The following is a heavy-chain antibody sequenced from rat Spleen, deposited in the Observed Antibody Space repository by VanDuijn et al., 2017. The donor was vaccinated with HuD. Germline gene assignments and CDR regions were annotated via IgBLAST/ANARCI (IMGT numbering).Heavy chain of an antibody. CDR1: GFTFKNYW. CDR3: TRGIYYGYNAFAY. Sequence: EVQLVESGGGLVQPGRSLKLSCVASGFTFKNYWMTWIRQAPGKGLEWVASITNSAGSTYYPDSVKGRFTISRDTAENTLYLQMGSLRSEDTATYYCTRGIYYGYNAFAYWGQGTLVTVSS. D-gene: IGHD1-9*01. J-gene: IGHJ3*01. CDR2: ITNSAGST. V-gene: IGHV5-31*01.